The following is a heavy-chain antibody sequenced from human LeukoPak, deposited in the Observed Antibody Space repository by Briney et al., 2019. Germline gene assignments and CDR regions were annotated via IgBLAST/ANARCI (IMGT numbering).Heavy chain of an antibody. Sequence: SETLSLTWTVSGGSVTSGNYYWNWIRQPPGKGLEWIAYISYSGSTNSNPSLKSRVTISVDTSKNQFSLKLSSVTTADTAVYYCARRQAARLSPFFDYWGQGTLVTVSS. CDR3: ARRQAARLSPFFDY. CDR1: GGSVTSGNYY. CDR2: ISYSGST. V-gene: IGHV4-61*01. D-gene: IGHD6-6*01. J-gene: IGHJ4*02.